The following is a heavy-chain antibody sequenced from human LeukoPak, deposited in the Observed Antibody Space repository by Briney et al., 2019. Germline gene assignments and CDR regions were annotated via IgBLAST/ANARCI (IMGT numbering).Heavy chain of an antibody. Sequence: SETLSLTCAVYGGSFSGYYWSWIRQPPGKGLEWIGEINHSGSTNYNPSLKSRVTISVDTSKNQFSLKLSSVTAADTAVYYRARDLGTNYYDSSGYYRWGFDYWGQGTLVTVSS. CDR2: INHSGST. CDR3: ARDLGTNYYDSSGYYRWGFDY. D-gene: IGHD3-22*01. J-gene: IGHJ4*02. CDR1: GGSFSGYY. V-gene: IGHV4-34*01.